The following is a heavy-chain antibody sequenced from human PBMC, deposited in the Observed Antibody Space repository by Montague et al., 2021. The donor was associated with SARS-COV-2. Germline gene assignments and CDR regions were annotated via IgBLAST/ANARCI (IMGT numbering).Heavy chain of an antibody. V-gene: IGHV4-34*01. CDR3: ARGQVTIFGVLIMLPAAGALDI. CDR1: DGCFCGYY. Sequence: SETLSLTCAVYDGCFCGYYWSWIRQPPGKRLEWIGEINHSGSTNYNPSLKSRVTISVDTSKNQFSLKLNSVSAADTAVYYCARGQVTIFGVLIMLPAAGALDIWGQGTMVTVSS. CDR2: INHSGST. D-gene: IGHD3-3*01. J-gene: IGHJ3*02.